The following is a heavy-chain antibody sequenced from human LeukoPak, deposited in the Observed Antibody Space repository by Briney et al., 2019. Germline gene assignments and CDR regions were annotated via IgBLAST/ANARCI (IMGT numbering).Heavy chain of an antibody. V-gene: IGHV1-69*13. D-gene: IGHD4-17*01. J-gene: IGHJ4*02. CDR1: GGTFSSYA. CDR3: ARAQDGDYAFDY. Sequence: SVKVSCKASGGTFSSYAISWVRQAPGQGLEWMEGIIPIFGTANYAQKFQGRVTITADESTSTAYMELSSLRSEDTAVYYCARAQDGDYAFDYWGQGTLVTVSS. CDR2: IIPIFGTA.